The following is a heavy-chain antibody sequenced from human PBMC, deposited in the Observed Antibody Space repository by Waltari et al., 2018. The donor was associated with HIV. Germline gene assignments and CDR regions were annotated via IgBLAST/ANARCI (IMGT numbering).Heavy chain of an antibody. CDR2: IKQDGSEK. Sequence: EVQLVESGGGLVQPGGSLRLSCAASGFTLSSYWMSWVRQAPGKGLEWVANIKQDGSEKYYVDSVKGRFTISRDNAKNSLYLQMNSLRAEDTAVYYCARDRHYDIVTGSYFDYWGQGTLVTVSS. CDR3: ARDRHYDIVTGSYFDY. CDR1: GFTLSSYW. V-gene: IGHV3-7*01. J-gene: IGHJ4*02. D-gene: IGHD3-9*01.